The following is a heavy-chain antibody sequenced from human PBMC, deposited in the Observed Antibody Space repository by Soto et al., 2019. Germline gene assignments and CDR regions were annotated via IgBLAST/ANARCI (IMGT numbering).Heavy chain of an antibody. CDR1: GFTFSNYA. CDR2: ISYDGRDE. Sequence: QVQLVESGGGVVQPGRSLRLSCTASGFTFSNYAIHWVRQAPGKGLVWVALISYDGRDEYYSDSVKGRFTISRDNSKNTLYLPMNRLRADDTGMFYCARDSRTDVYKYDYFDYWGQGTLVTVSS. J-gene: IGHJ4*02. V-gene: IGHV3-30*01. CDR3: ARDSRTDVYKYDYFDY. D-gene: IGHD1-1*01.